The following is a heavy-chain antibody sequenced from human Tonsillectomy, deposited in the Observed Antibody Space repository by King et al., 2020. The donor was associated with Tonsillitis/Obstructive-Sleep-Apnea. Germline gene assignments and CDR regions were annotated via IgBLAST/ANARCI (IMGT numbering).Heavy chain of an antibody. J-gene: IGHJ4*02. CDR3: ARAYYAIWSAYLDY. D-gene: IGHD3-3*01. Sequence: QLVQSGADVKKPGESLKISCKGSGYGFSNYWIAWVRQMPGKGLEWMGIIYPGDSDTTYSPSFQGQVTISADKSISTAYLQWSSLKASDTAIYYCARAYYAIWSAYLDYWGQGTLVTVSS. V-gene: IGHV5-51*01. CDR1: GYGFSNYW. CDR2: IYPGDSDT.